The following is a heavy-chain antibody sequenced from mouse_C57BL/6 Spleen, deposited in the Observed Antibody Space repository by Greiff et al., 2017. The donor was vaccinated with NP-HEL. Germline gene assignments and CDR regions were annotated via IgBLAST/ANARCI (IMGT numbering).Heavy chain of an antibody. V-gene: IGHV5-4*01. CDR3: ARDGTGTDAMDY. Sequence: EVKLQESGGGLVKPGGSLKLSCAASGFTFSSYAMSWVRQTPEKRLEWVATISDGGSYTYYPDNVKGRFTISRDNAKNNLYLQMSHLKSEDTAMYYCARDGTGTDAMDYWGQGTSVTVSS. D-gene: IGHD4-1*01. CDR1: GFTFSSYA. J-gene: IGHJ4*01. CDR2: ISDGGSYT.